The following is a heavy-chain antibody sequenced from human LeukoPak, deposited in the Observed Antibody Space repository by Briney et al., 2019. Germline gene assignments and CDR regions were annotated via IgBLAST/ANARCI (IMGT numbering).Heavy chain of an antibody. V-gene: IGHV3-23*01. J-gene: IGHJ4*02. CDR3: ARAAGVVPARDFDY. Sequence: GGSLRLSCAASGFTFSRYGMTWVRQAPGKGLEWVSAISGSGGSTYYADSVKGRFTISRDNSKNTLYLQMNSLRAEDTAVYYCARAAGVVPARDFDYWGQGTLVTVSS. CDR1: GFTFSRYG. CDR2: ISGSGGST. D-gene: IGHD2-2*01.